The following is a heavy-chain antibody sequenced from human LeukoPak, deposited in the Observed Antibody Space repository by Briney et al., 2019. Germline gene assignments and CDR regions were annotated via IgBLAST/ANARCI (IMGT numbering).Heavy chain of an antibody. D-gene: IGHD6-13*01. CDR1: GFTFSSYA. CDR2: ISGSGGST. V-gene: IGHV3-23*01. J-gene: IGHJ4*02. Sequence: QSGGSLRLSCAASGFTFSSYAMSWVRQAPGKGLEWVSAISGSGGSTYYADSVKGRFTISRDNSKNTLYLQMNSLRAEDTAVYYCAKAGVPGYSSSWYSDYWGQGTLVTVSS. CDR3: AKAGVPGYSSSWYSDY.